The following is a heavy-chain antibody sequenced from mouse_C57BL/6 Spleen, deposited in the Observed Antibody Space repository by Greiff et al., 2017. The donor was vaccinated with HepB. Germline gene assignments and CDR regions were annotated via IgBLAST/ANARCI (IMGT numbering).Heavy chain of an antibody. Sequence: VKLVESGGGLVKPGGSLKLSCAASGFTFSSYAMSWVRQTPEKRLEWVATISDGGSYTYYPDNVKGRFTISRDNAKNNLYLQMSHLKSEDTAMYYCARDSLIYYYGSSNWYFDVWGTVTTVTVSS. D-gene: IGHD1-1*01. CDR3: ARDSLIYYYGSSNWYFDV. V-gene: IGHV5-4*01. J-gene: IGHJ1*03. CDR2: ISDGGSYT. CDR1: GFTFSSYA.